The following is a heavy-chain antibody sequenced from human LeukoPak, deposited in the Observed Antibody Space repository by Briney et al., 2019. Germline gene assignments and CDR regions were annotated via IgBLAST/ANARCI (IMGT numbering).Heavy chain of an antibody. J-gene: IGHJ4*02. CDR3: ARGGLIGWVLDY. Sequence: SQTLSLTCVISGDSVSTNSAAWNWIRQSPSKGLEWLGRTYYRSKWYSDYAVSVKSRITINADTSKNQFSLQLNSVTPEDTAVYYCARGGLIGWVLDYWGQGTLVTVSS. D-gene: IGHD3-22*01. V-gene: IGHV6-1*01. CDR1: GDSVSTNSAA. CDR2: TYYRSKWYS.